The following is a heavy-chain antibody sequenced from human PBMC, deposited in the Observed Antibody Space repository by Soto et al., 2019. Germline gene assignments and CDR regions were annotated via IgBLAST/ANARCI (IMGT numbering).Heavy chain of an antibody. J-gene: IGHJ5*02. Sequence: PSETLSLTCAVYGGSFSGYYWSWIRQPPGKGLEWIGEINHSGSTNYNPSLKSRVTISVDTSKNQFSLKLSSVTAADTAVYYCARTGYCSSTSCRSWFDPWGQGTLVTVSS. CDR1: GGSFSGYY. CDR2: INHSGST. CDR3: ARTGYCSSTSCRSWFDP. D-gene: IGHD2-2*01. V-gene: IGHV4-34*01.